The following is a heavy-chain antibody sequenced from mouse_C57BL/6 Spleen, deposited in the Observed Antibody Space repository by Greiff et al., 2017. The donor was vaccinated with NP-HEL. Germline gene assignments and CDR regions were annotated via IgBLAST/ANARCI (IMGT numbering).Heavy chain of an antibody. Sequence: EVQLVESGGGLVKPGGSLKLSCAASGFTFSSYAMSWVRQTPEKRLEWVATISDGGSYTYYPDNVKGRFTISRDNAKNNLYLQMSHLKSEDTAMYYCARGSYGYDGDFDYWGQGTTLTVSS. J-gene: IGHJ2*01. CDR1: GFTFSSYA. CDR3: ARGSYGYDGDFDY. CDR2: ISDGGSYT. D-gene: IGHD2-2*01. V-gene: IGHV5-4*01.